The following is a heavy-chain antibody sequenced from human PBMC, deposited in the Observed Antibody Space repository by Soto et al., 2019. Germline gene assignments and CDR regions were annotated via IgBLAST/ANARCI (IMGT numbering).Heavy chain of an antibody. CDR3: ARDRGYDAHDYYYNAMDV. CDR1: GFTFRTYT. V-gene: IGHV3-21*01. D-gene: IGHD3-10*01. Sequence: EVQLVESGGGLVKPGGSLRLSCISSGFTFRTYTMNWVRQAPGKGLEWVSGIRGFSPYTFYAESVKGRFTISRDNAKNSLYLQMNSLRADDTAVYYCARDRGYDAHDYYYNAMDVWGQGTTVTVSS. J-gene: IGHJ6*02. CDR2: IRGFSPYT.